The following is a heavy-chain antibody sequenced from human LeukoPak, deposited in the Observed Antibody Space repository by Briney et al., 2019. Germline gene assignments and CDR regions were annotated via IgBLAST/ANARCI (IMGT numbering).Heavy chain of an antibody. Sequence: PGGSLRLSCSASGFTFSSYAMHWVRQAPGKGLEYVSAISSNGGSTYYADSVKGRFTISRDNSKNTLYLQMSSLRAEDTAVYYCARLAYGDYADNWFDPWGQGTLVTVSS. D-gene: IGHD4-17*01. V-gene: IGHV3-64D*06. CDR1: GFTFSSYA. CDR3: ARLAYGDYADNWFDP. J-gene: IGHJ5*02. CDR2: ISSNGGST.